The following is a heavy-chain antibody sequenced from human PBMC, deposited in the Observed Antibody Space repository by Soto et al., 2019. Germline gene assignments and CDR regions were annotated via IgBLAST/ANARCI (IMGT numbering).Heavy chain of an antibody. D-gene: IGHD6-13*01. CDR1: GFTFSSYS. J-gene: IGHJ4*02. CDR2: ISSSSSYI. CDR3: ARDLTHRVSGCDFDY. V-gene: IGHV3-21*01. Sequence: GGSLRLSCAASGFTFSSYSMNWVRQAPGKGLEWVSSISSSSSYIYYADSVKGRFTISRDNAKNSLYLQMNSLRAEDTAVYYCARDLTHRVSGCDFDYLGQATLVS.